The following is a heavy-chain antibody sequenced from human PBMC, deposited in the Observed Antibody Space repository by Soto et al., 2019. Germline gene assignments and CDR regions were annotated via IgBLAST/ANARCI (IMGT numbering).Heavy chain of an antibody. CDR3: AMVDVYVTPSPQDV. J-gene: IGHJ6*02. Sequence: QVQLEQSGAEVKNPGASVKVSCKTFGYTFTSYGIGWARQAPGQGLEWMGWINTYNGNTNYAQNLQGRVTLTTDTSTCTAYMELRSLRSNDTAIYYCAMVDVYVTPSPQDVWGQGTTVTVSS. D-gene: IGHD3-16*01. V-gene: IGHV1-18*01. CDR2: INTYNGNT. CDR1: GYTFTSYG.